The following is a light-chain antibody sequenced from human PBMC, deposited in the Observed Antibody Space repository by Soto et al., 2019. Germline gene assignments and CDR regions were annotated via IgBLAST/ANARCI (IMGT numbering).Light chain of an antibody. Sequence: QSVLTQPPSASGSPGQSVTISCTGTKNDIGVYDFVSWYQHHPGKAPRLIIYEVVQRPSGVPDRFSGSKSGNTASLIISGLQAEDEADYYCCSFTSSTTYVFGTGTKVTVL. CDR1: KNDIGVYDF. V-gene: IGLV2-8*01. CDR2: EVV. J-gene: IGLJ1*01. CDR3: CSFTSSTTYV.